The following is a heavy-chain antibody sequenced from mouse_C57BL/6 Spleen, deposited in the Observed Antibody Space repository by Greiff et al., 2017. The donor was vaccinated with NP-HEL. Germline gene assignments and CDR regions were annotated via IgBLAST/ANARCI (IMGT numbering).Heavy chain of an antibody. D-gene: IGHD2-3*01. J-gene: IGHJ4*01. CDR2: INPYNGGT. Sequence: EVQLQQSGPVLVKPGASVKMSCKASGYTFTDYYMNWVKQSHGKSLEWIGVINPYNGGTSYNQKFKGKATLTVVKSSSTAYMELNSLTSEDSAVYYCALYDSAYAMDYWGQGTSVTVSS. V-gene: IGHV1-19*01. CDR1: GYTFTDYY. CDR3: ALYDSAYAMDY.